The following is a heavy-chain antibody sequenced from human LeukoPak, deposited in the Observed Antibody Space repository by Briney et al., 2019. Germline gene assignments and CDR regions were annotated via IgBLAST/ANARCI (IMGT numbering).Heavy chain of an antibody. D-gene: IGHD2-21*02. V-gene: IGHV3-23*01. CDR2: ISGSGGDT. CDR1: GFTFRSYG. J-gene: IGHJ4*02. CDR3: ARRYCGDDRYPYYFDY. Sequence: GGSLRLSCAATGFTFRSYGMGWVRQAPGKGLEWFSAISGSGGDTYYADSVKGRFTISRDNSKNTLYLQMNSLRVEDTALYYCARRYCGDDRYPYYFDYWGRGTLVTVSS.